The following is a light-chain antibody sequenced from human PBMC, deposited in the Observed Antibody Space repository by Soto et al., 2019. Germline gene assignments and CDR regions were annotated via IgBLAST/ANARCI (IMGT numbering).Light chain of an antibody. CDR1: SGDY. Sequence: QSALTQPASVSGSPGQSITISCTGVSGDYVSWYQHHPGKAPKLMIYEVSNRPSGVSHRFSASKSGNTASLTISGLQPEDEADYYCTSYTGGTTPFGTGTKSPS. V-gene: IGLV2-14*01. CDR3: TSYTGGTTP. CDR2: EVS. J-gene: IGLJ1*01.